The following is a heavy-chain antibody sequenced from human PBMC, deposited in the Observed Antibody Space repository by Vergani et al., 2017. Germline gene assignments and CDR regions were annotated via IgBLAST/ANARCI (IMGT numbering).Heavy chain of an antibody. CDR3: ATPQTVTTSGMEV. D-gene: IGHD4-17*01. Sequence: EVQLVQSGAEVKKPGATMKISCKVSGYTLTDHYMHWVKQAPGKGLEWMGLVDPEDGETIYAEKFKGRVTIAADTSTDTAHLELSSLRSEDTAVYYCATPQTVTTSGMEVYSEGTTVSDS. J-gene: IGHJ6*02. CDR2: VDPEDGET. CDR1: GYTLTDHY. V-gene: IGHV1-69-2*01.